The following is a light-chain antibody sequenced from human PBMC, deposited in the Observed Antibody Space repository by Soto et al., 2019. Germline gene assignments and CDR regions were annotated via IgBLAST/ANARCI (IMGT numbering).Light chain of an antibody. V-gene: IGKV1-9*01. CDR1: QGISSY. CDR3: QQRSNWPWT. CDR2: AAS. J-gene: IGKJ1*01. Sequence: DIQLTQSPSFLSASVGDRVTITCRASQGISSYLAWYQQKPGKAPKLLIYAASTLQSGVPSRFSGSGSGTEFTLTISSLQPEDFAVYYCQQRSNWPWTFGQGTKVDIK.